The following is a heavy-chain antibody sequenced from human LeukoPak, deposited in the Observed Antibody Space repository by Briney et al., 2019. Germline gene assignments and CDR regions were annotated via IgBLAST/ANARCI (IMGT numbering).Heavy chain of an antibody. Sequence: GGSLSLSFAASGFPFSSYAMSWVRPAPGKGLEWVSAISGSGGSTYYADSVKGRFTISRDNSKNTLYLQMNSLRAEDTAVYYCAKDIIAAGPGDFDYWGQGTLVTVSS. D-gene: IGHD6-13*01. CDR2: ISGSGGST. CDR3: AKDIIAAGPGDFDY. CDR1: GFPFSSYA. V-gene: IGHV3-23*01. J-gene: IGHJ4*02.